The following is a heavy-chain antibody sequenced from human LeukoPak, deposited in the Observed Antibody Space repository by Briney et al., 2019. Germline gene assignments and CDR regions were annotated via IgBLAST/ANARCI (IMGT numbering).Heavy chain of an antibody. J-gene: IGHJ3*02. D-gene: IGHD1-26*01. CDR2: ISWNSGSI. V-gene: IGHV3-9*01. CDR3: AKDGGSYNLYAFNI. Sequence: LRLSFAAPGFTFVDYALHWGRPTPGEGPGWVSGISWNSGSIGYADSVKGRFTISRDNAKNSLYLQMNSLRAEDTALYYCAKDGGSYNLYAFNIWGQGTMVTVSS. CDR1: GFTFVDYA.